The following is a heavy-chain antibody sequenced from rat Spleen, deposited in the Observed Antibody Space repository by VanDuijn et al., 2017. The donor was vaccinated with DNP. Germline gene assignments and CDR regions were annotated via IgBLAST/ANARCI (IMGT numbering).Heavy chain of an antibody. D-gene: IGHD1-4*01. CDR2: ISHDGGTT. CDR3: TTTGFPGYHYYWHFDF. V-gene: IGHV5-20*01. CDR1: GFTFSDYY. Sequence: EVQLVESGGGLVQPGRSLQLSCAASGFTFSDYYMAWVRQAPTKGLEWVASISHDGGTTYYRDSVKGRFTVSRDNERSSRYLQMDSLTSEDTATYYCTTTGFPGYHYYWHFDFWGPGTMVTVSS. J-gene: IGHJ1*01.